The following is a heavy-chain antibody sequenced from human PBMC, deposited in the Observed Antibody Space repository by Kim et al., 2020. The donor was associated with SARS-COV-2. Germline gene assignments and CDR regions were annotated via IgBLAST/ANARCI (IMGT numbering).Heavy chain of an antibody. J-gene: IGHJ6*02. V-gene: IGHV3-21*01. CDR3: ARVKRWGQGYYYGMDV. CDR2: ISSSSSYI. CDR1: GFTFSSYS. D-gene: IGHD3-16*01. Sequence: GGSLRLSCAASGFTFSSYSMNWVRQAPGKGLEWVSSISSSSSYIYYADSVKGRFTISRDNAKNSLYLQMNSLRAEDTAVYYCARVKRWGQGYYYGMDVWGQGTTVTVSS.